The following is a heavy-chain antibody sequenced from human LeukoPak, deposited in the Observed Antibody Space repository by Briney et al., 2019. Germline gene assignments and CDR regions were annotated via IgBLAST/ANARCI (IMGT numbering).Heavy chain of an antibody. Sequence: SETLSLTCAVYGGSFSGYYWSWIRQPPGKGLEWIGEINHSGSTNYNPSLKSRVTISVDTSKNQFSLKLSSVTAADTAVYYCARDYYCGGDCYSGFDYWGQGTLVTVSS. CDR3: ARDYYCGGDCYSGFDY. J-gene: IGHJ4*02. CDR1: GGSFSGYY. D-gene: IGHD2-21*02. CDR2: INHSGST. V-gene: IGHV4-34*01.